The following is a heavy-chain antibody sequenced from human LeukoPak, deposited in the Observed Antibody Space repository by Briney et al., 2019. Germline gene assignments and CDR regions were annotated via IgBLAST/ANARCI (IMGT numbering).Heavy chain of an antibody. Sequence: KPSETLSLTCTVSGGSISGHYWTWIRQAPGKGLEWIGYIWKNGGTNYNPSLESRVAMSVDTSKNLFSLKLTSVTAADTAVYYCARDGYYYDSSGYYDGRFFDYWGQGTLVTVSS. D-gene: IGHD3-22*01. V-gene: IGHV4-59*11. CDR1: GGSISGHY. CDR3: ARDGYYYDSSGYYDGRFFDY. CDR2: IWKNGGT. J-gene: IGHJ4*02.